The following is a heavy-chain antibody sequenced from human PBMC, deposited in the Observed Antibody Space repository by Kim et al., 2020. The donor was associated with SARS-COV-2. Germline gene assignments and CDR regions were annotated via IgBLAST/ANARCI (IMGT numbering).Heavy chain of an antibody. CDR1: GFSLSTSVVG. J-gene: IGHJ4*02. D-gene: IGHD3-22*01. Sequence: SGPTLVNPTQTLTLTCTFSGFSLSTSVVGVGWIRQPPGKALEWLALIYWDDDKRYSPSLKSRLTITKDTSKNQVVLTMTNMDPVDTATYYCAHSRIRRGNIIVVADISFDYCGQGTLVTVSS. V-gene: IGHV2-5*02. CDR2: IYWDDDK. CDR3: AHSRIRRGNIIVVADISFDY.